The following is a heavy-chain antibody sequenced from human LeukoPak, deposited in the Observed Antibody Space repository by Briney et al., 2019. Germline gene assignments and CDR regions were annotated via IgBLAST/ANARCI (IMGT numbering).Heavy chain of an antibody. CDR2: IYHSGST. CDR1: GYSISSGYY. V-gene: IGHV4-38-2*02. J-gene: IGHJ4*02. Sequence: SETLSLTCTISGYSISSGYYWGWIRQPPGKGMEWIGSIYHSGSTYYNPSLKSRVTISLDTSENQFSLKLSSVTAADTAVYYCARDLYSSGWGYFDYWGQGTLVTVSS. CDR3: ARDLYSSGWGYFDY. D-gene: IGHD6-19*01.